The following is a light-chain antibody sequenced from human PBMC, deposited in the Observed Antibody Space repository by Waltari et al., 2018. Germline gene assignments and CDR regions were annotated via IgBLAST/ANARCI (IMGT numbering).Light chain of an antibody. V-gene: IGKV3-20*01. CDR1: QSVSSSY. CDR2: GAS. Sequence: EIVLTQSPGTLSLSPGERATLSCRASQSVSSSYLAWYQQKPGQAPSLLTDGASSRATGIPDRFSGSGSGTDFTLTISRLEPEDFAVYYCQQYGSSPRTFGQGTKVEIK. CDR3: QQYGSSPRT. J-gene: IGKJ1*01.